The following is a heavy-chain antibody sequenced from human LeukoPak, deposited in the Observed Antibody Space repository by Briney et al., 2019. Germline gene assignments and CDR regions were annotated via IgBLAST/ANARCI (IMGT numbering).Heavy chain of an antibody. J-gene: IGHJ5*02. V-gene: IGHV4-59*01. D-gene: IGHD4-11*01. Sequence: PSEPLSLTCTVSGGSISSYYWSWIRQPPGKGVEWIGYIYYSGSTNYNPSLKSRVTISVDTSKNQFSLKLSSVTAAETAVYSCARGPPTVTTVYNWFNPWSQGTPATASS. CDR3: ARGPPTVTTVYNWFNP. CDR2: IYYSGST. CDR1: GGSISSYY.